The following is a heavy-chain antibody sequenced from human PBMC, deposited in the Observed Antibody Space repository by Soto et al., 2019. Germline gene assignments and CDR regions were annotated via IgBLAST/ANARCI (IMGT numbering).Heavy chain of an antibody. CDR1: GFTFSDYS. Sequence: LRLSCAASGFTFSDYSMHWVRQAPCKGLEWVAIISFDGSNEHYADSVQGRFTISRDNSENTLYLQMNSLRADDTAVYYCARPAATVIFYSGMDVWGQGTTVTVSS. D-gene: IGHD4-17*01. CDR3: ARPAATVIFYSGMDV. J-gene: IGHJ6*02. V-gene: IGHV3-30-3*01. CDR2: ISFDGSNE.